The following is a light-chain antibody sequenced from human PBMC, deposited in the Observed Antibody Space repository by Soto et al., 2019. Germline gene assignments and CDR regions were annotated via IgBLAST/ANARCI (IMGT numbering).Light chain of an antibody. Sequence: QSVLTQPPSASASLGVSVKLTCTLSSGHRNYAIAWHQQQPEKGPRYLMKVNSDGSHSKGDGIPDRFSGSSSGAERYLSISSLQSEDEADYYCQTWGTGTHVVFGGGTKLTVL. CDR1: SGHRNYA. CDR3: QTWGTGTHVV. J-gene: IGLJ2*01. CDR2: VNSDGSH. V-gene: IGLV4-69*01.